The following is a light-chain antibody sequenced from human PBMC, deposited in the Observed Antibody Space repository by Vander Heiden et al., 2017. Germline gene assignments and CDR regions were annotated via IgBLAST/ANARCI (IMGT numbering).Light chain of an antibody. Sequence: SGDALATQFAYWYRQKPGQAPVMIISKDTERPSGMPERFSGSSSVTTVTLTICGGQAEDEADYYCQSTDSSGFCVFGTGTKVTVL. CDR2: KDT. J-gene: IGLJ1*01. V-gene: IGLV3-25*03. CDR3: QSTDSSGFCV. CDR1: ALATQF.